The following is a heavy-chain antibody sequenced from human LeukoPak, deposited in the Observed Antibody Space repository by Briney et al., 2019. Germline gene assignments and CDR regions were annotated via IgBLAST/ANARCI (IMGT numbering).Heavy chain of an antibody. Sequence: PSETLSLTCAVYGGSFSGYNWNWIRQAPGKGLEWIGEINHLGNTKKSPSLKGRVTLSVDTSKNQFSLKLSSVTAADTAVYYCARHSGGTYYVNFDPWGQGTLVTVSS. D-gene: IGHD1-26*01. V-gene: IGHV4-34*01. CDR2: INHLGNT. J-gene: IGHJ5*02. CDR3: ARHSGGTYYVNFDP. CDR1: GGSFSGYN.